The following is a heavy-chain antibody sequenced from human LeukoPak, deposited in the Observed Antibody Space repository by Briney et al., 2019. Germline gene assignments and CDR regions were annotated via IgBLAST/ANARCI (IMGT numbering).Heavy chain of an antibody. V-gene: IGHV3-23*01. CDR2: ISGSGGST. CDR1: GFTFSSYA. CDR3: SKDRQPLYYHMLTGYSLFDL. J-gene: IGHJ4*02. D-gene: IGHD3-9*01. Sequence: PGGSLRLSCAASGFTFSSYAMSWVRQAPGKGLEWVSAISGSGGSTYYADSVKGRFTISRDNSKNSLYLQMNSLRAEDTAVYYCSKDRQPLYYHMLTGYSLFDLGGQGPLLRVSS.